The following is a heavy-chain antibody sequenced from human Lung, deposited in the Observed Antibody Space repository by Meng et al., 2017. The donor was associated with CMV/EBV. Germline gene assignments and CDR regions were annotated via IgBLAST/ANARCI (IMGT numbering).Heavy chain of an antibody. CDR2: INPDGSEK. V-gene: IGHV3-7*01. J-gene: IGHJ6*02. Sequence: GESLKISCAASGFTFSAYKMSWVRQAPGKGLEWAATINPDGSEKYYVESLKGRFTISRDNAKDSLFLQMDSLRAEDTAMYFCARDWRTGYTHSMDVWGQGTTVXVSS. D-gene: IGHD5-24*01. CDR3: ARDWRTGYTHSMDV. CDR1: GFTFSAYK.